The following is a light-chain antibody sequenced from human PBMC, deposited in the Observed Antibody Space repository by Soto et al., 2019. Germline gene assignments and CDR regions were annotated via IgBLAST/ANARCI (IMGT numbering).Light chain of an antibody. V-gene: IGKV3-20*01. CDR3: QQYGSSPRT. CDR2: GAS. Sequence: EIVLTQSPGTLSLSPGERATLSCRASQSVSSSYLAWYHQKSGQAPRLLIYGASSRATGSPDRFSGSGSGTDFPLTISRLEPEDFAVYYCQQYGSSPRTFGQGTKVEIK. CDR1: QSVSSSY. J-gene: IGKJ1*01.